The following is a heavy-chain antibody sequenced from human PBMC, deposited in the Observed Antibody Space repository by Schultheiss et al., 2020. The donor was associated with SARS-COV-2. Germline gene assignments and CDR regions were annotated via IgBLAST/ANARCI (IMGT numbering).Heavy chain of an antibody. Sequence: SETLSLTCTVSGGSISSGSYYWSWIRQPPGKGLEWIGYIYYSGSTYYNPSLKSRVTISVDTSKGQFSLNLRSVTAADTAFYYCARGAASGQDWFDPWGPGTLVTVSS. CDR1: GGSISSGSYY. CDR3: ARGAASGQDWFDP. J-gene: IGHJ5*02. CDR2: IYYSGST. V-gene: IGHV4-61*01. D-gene: IGHD6-25*01.